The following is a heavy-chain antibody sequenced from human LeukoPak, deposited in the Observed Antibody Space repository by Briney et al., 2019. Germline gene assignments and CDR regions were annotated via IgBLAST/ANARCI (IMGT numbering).Heavy chain of an antibody. CDR1: GYTFTSYG. D-gene: IGHD6-19*01. V-gene: IGHV1-2*02. CDR2: INPNSGGT. J-gene: IGHJ4*02. CDR3: ARDEWLALDY. Sequence: ASVKVSCKASGYTFTSYGISWVRQAPGQGLEWMGWINPNSGGTNYAQKFQGRVTMTRDTSISTAYMELSRLRSDDTAVYYCARDEWLALDYWGQGTLVTVSS.